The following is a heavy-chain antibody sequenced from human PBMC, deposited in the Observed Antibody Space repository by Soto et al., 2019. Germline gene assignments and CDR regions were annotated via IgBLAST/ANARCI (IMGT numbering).Heavy chain of an antibody. Sequence: WTWIRQPPGKGLEWIGYVYYSGGTNYNPSLQSRVTISVDTSKSQFSLNLSSVTAADTAVYYCARNHRYNSGWYESWGRGIRVTVSS. CDR2: VYYSGGT. V-gene: IGHV4-59*01. D-gene: IGHD6-19*01. CDR3: ARNHRYNSGWYES. J-gene: IGHJ5*01.